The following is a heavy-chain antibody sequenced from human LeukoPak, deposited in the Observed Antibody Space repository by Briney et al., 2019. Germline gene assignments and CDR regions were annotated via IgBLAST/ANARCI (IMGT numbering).Heavy chain of an antibody. CDR1: GYTFTGYY. J-gene: IGHJ5*02. D-gene: IGHD2-2*01. V-gene: IGHV1-2*02. CDR3: ASGGYCSSTSCYLFWFDP. Sequence: ASVKVSCKASGYTFTGYYMHWVRQAPGQGLEWTGWINPNSGGTNYAQKFQGRVTMTRDTSISTAYMELSRLRSDDTAVYYCASGGYCSSTSCYLFWFDPWGQGTLVTVSS. CDR2: INPNSGGT.